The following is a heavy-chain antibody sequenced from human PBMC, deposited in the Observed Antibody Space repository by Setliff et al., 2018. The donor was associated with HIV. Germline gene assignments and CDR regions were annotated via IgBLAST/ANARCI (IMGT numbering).Heavy chain of an antibody. V-gene: IGHV1-24*01. CDR2: SDAEDGES. Sequence: VASVKVSCKVSGYPLSELSIHWVRQAPGKGLEWMGGSDAEDGESVYAQKFQDRVTITEDRSTDTAYMELSSLRSEDTAVYYCATVPLGDWSFDSWGQGTLVTVSS. CDR1: GYPLSELS. D-gene: IGHD3-9*01. CDR3: ATVPLGDWSFDS. J-gene: IGHJ4*02.